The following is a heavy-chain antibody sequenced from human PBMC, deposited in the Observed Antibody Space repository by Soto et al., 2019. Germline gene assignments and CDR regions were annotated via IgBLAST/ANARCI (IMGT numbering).Heavy chain of an antibody. Sequence: SETLSLTCTVSGGSISSGGYYWSWIRQHPGKGLEWIGCISYSGSTYYNPSLKSRVTISVDTSKNQFSLKLSSVTAAPTSLNYCARLIGSSARLDFWDQG. J-gene: IGHJ4*02. V-gene: IGHV4-31*02. D-gene: IGHD6-6*01. CDR1: GGSISSGGYY. CDR3: ARLIGSSARLDF. CDR2: ISYSGST.